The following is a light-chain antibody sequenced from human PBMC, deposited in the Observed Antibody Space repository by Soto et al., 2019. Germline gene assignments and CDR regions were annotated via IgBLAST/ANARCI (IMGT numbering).Light chain of an antibody. V-gene: IGKV3-15*01. CDR2: DAS. Sequence: EIVMTQSPATLSVSPGERVTLSCRASQSIYEKLAWYQQKPGQTPRLVIYDASTRATGTPGSFSGSGSGTEFTLTISSLQSEDFAVYYCQQYNRWPLTVGGGTKVEIK. J-gene: IGKJ4*02. CDR3: QQYNRWPLT. CDR1: QSIYEK.